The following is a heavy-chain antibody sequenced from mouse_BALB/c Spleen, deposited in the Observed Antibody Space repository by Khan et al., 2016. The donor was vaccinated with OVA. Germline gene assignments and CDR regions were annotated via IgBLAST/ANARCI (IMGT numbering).Heavy chain of an antibody. CDR1: GYTFTNYT. D-gene: IGHD2-14*01. CDR2: INPSNGYT. J-gene: IGHJ3*01. CDR3: VRDGAYHRNDGWFAY. Sequence: QVQLQQSGAELARPGASVKMSCKASGYTFTNYTIHWIKERPGQGLEWIGYINPSNGYTNYNQKFKDKATLTTDKSSTTAYLQLSSLTSDDSAVYNCVRDGAYHRNDGWFAYWGQGTLVTVSA. V-gene: IGHV1-4*01.